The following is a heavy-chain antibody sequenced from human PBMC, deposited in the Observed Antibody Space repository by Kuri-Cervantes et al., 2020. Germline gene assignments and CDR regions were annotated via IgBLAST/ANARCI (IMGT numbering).Heavy chain of an antibody. D-gene: IGHD6-13*01. CDR1: GDSISSVDYY. V-gene: IGHV4-30-4*08. CDR3: ARHRGIAVANTGPIIDY. Sequence: SCYVSGDSISSVDYYWTWIRQSPGKGLEWLGYIYYNGDAFYNPSLKSRLAMSQDTSKNQFSLKLSSVTAADTAVYYCARHRGIAVANTGPIIDYWGQGTLVTVSS. CDR2: IYYNGDA. J-gene: IGHJ4*02.